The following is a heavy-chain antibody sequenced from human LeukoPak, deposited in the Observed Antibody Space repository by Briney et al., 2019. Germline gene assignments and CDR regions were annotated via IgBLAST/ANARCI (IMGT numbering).Heavy chain of an antibody. CDR3: ATPLDYYDRSDSHQGGD. J-gene: IGHJ4*02. Sequence: PGGSLRLSCAASGFTLSNFLMTWVRQAPGKGLEWVANKKHDGSEKNYVDSVKGRFAISRDNAKNSLYLQMNSLRAEDTAVYYCATPLDYYDRSDSHQGGDWGQGTLVTVSS. D-gene: IGHD3-22*01. CDR2: KKHDGSEK. V-gene: IGHV3-7*03. CDR1: GFTLSNFL.